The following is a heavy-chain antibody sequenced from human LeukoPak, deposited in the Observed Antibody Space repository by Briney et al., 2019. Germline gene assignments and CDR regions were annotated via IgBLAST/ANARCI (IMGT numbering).Heavy chain of an antibody. CDR2: INPNSGGT. Sequence: RWASVKVSCKASGYTFTGYYMHWVRQAPGQGLEWMGWINPNSGGTNYAQKFQGRVTMTRDTSISTAYMELSRLRSDDTAVYYCARASPITMIVEYWFDPWGQGTLVTVSS. J-gene: IGHJ5*02. CDR1: GYTFTGYY. D-gene: IGHD3-22*01. CDR3: ARASPITMIVEYWFDP. V-gene: IGHV1-2*02.